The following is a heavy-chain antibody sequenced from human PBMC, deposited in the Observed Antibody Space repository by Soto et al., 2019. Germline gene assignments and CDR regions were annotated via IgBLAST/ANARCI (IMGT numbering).Heavy chain of an antibody. V-gene: IGHV5-51*01. CDR3: ASEEVVEVRAVANYYGMDV. D-gene: IGHD2-15*01. J-gene: IGHJ6*02. CDR1: GYGFTSYW. Sequence: GESLKISCKGSGYGFTSYWIAWVRQMPGKGLEWVGIIHPGDSDINYSPSFQGQVTFSADKSISTVYLQWRSLKASDSGMYYCASEEVVEVRAVANYYGMDVWGQGTTVTVSS. CDR2: IHPGDSDI.